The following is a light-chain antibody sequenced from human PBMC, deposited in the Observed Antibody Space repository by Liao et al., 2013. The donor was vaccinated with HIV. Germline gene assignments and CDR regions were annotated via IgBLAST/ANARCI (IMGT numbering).Light chain of an antibody. CDR1: KLGDRY. CDR3: QAWDSSADVV. V-gene: IGLV3-1*01. Sequence: SYDLTQPPSVSVSPGQTASITCSGDKLGDRYPCWYKQRPGQSPVLVIYEGNKRPSGIPERFSGSISGNTATLTISGTQAMDEAAYFCQAWDSSADVVFGGGTKLTVL. CDR2: EGN. J-gene: IGLJ2*01.